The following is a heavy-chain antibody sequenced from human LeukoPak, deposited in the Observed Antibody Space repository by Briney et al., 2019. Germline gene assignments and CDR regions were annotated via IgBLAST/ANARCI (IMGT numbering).Heavy chain of an antibody. CDR1: GGTFSSYA. CDR3: ARDSVAVAGPWFDP. Sequence: GASVKVSCKASGGTFSSYAISWVRQAPGQGLEWMGGIIPIFGTANYAQKFQGRVTITTDESTSTAYMELSRLRSDDTAVYYCARDSVAVAGPWFDPWGQGTLVTVS. J-gene: IGHJ5*02. CDR2: IIPIFGTA. D-gene: IGHD6-19*01. V-gene: IGHV1-69*05.